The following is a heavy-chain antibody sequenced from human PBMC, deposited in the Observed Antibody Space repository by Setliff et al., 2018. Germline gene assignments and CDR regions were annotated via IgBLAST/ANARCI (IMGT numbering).Heavy chain of an antibody. CDR1: GMPITSYY. Sequence: SETLSLTCSVSGMPITSYYWSWIRQSPGRGLEWIGYIYYAGSTTYSPSLKSRVTISPDTSKNQFHLTVKSVTEADTAVYYCARALRSPLGGTAFVPVHFDPWGQGILVTV. J-gene: IGHJ5*02. CDR2: IYYAGST. D-gene: IGHD3-16*01. CDR3: ARALRSPLGGTAFVPVHFDP. V-gene: IGHV4-59*01.